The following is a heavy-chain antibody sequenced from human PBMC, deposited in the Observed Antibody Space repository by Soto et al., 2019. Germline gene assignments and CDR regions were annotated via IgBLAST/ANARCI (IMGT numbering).Heavy chain of an antibody. CDR1: GFTLNSYG. CDR3: ARDIVGAPDGMDF. D-gene: IGHD1-26*01. J-gene: IGHJ6*02. Sequence: PWGSLRLSCAASGFTLNSYGFHWVRQAPGTGLEWVAVIWYDGSNKNYADSVKGRFTISKDNSKNILDLQMSSLRAEDTGVYYCARDIVGAPDGMDFWGQGTTVTVSS. V-gene: IGHV3-33*01. CDR2: IWYDGSNK.